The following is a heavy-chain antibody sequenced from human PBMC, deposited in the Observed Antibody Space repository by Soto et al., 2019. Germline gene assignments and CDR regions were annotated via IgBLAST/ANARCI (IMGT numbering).Heavy chain of an antibody. CDR1: GGTFSNYG. D-gene: IGHD3-22*01. CDR2: IVPIFGA. Sequence: QVQLVQSGAEVKKPGSSVKVSCKSSGGTFSNYGFSWVRQAPGQGLECMGVIVPIFGAEHTQKFQGRVTITADESTNTVLMELRGLRSEDTAVYYCARGGSDYEGSGYYQGHVWGQGTTVTVSS. V-gene: IGHV1-69*12. J-gene: IGHJ6*02. CDR3: ARGGSDYEGSGYYQGHV.